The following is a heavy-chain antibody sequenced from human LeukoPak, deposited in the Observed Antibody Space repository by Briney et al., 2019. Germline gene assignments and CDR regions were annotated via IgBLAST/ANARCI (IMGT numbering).Heavy chain of an antibody. Sequence: ASVKVSCKASGYTFTGYYMHWVRQAPGQGLEWMGWINPNSGGTNYAQKFQGRVTMTRDTSISTAYMELSRLRSDDTAVYYCARDGVLMTTVDALYAFDIWGQGTMVTVSS. J-gene: IGHJ3*02. CDR2: INPNSGGT. CDR1: GYTFTGYY. CDR3: ARDGVLMTTVDALYAFDI. V-gene: IGHV1-2*02. D-gene: IGHD4-23*01.